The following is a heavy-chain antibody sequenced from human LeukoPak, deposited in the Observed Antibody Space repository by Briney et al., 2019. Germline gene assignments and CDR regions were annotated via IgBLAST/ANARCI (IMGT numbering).Heavy chain of an antibody. CDR1: GFTFTHYG. J-gene: IGHJ5*02. CDR2: ISAYNGDT. CDR3: VYCSGGSCFASNWFDP. D-gene: IGHD2-15*01. Sequence: ASVKVSCKASGFTFTHYGITWVRQAPGQGLEWMGWISAYNGDTKNAQKFQGRVTITAYKSTSTVYMELSSPKSEDTAVYYCVYCSGGSCFASNWFDPWGQGTLVTVSS. V-gene: IGHV1-18*01.